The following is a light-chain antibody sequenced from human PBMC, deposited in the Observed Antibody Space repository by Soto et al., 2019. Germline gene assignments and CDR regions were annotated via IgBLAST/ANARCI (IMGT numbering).Light chain of an antibody. CDR2: DAS. V-gene: IGKV3-11*01. CDR3: QQRYNWPPIT. J-gene: IGKJ5*01. CDR1: QTVISY. Sequence: EVVLTQSPGTLSLSPGERATLSCRASQTVISYLAWYQQKPGQAPRLLIYDASNRATGIPARFSGSGSGTDFPLTISSLEPEDFAVYYCQQRYNWPPITFGQGTRLEIK.